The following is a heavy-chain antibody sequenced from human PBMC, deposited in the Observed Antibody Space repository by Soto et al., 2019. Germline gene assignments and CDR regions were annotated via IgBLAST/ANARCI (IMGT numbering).Heavy chain of an antibody. V-gene: IGHV1-8*01. Sequence: QVQLVQSGAEVKKPGASVKVSCKASGYTFTSYDINWVRQATGQGLEWMGWMNPNSVNTGYAQKFQGRVTMTRNTSISTAYMELSSLRSEDTAVYYCARGHTHYIWGSGGLDVWGKGTTVTVSS. CDR1: GYTFTSYD. D-gene: IGHD3-16*01. J-gene: IGHJ6*04. CDR3: ARGHTHYIWGSGGLDV. CDR2: MNPNSVNT.